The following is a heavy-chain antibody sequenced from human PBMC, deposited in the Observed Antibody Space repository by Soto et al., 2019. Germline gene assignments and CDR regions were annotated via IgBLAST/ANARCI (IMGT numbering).Heavy chain of an antibody. D-gene: IGHD2-2*01. Sequence: QVQLVQSGAEVKKPGASVKVSCKASGYTFTSYGISWVRQAPGQGLEWMGWISAYNGNTNYAQKLQGRVTMTTDTSTSTAYMELRSLRSDDTAVYYCARVRDGSSTSFAICVPTWYYYGMDVWGQGTTVTVAS. J-gene: IGHJ6*02. CDR1: GYTFTSYG. V-gene: IGHV1-18*04. CDR3: ARVRDGSSTSFAICVPTWYYYGMDV. CDR2: ISAYNGNT.